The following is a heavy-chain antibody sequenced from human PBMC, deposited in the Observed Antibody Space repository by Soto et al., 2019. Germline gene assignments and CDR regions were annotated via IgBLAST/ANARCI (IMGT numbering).Heavy chain of an antibody. CDR3: VRGWGRFVHLSCLDL. CDR1: GFTFRQYG. D-gene: IGHD7-27*01. Sequence: QVQQVESGGGVVQPGTSLRLSCAASGFTFRQYGMHWVRQAPGKGLDWVAVIFYDGFNEYYADSVRGRFTIFRDNSGNTLYFLINCLRVEDTSVYYCVRGWGRFVHLSCLDLWGQGTAVVVSS. J-gene: IGHJ3*01. CDR2: IFYDGFNE. V-gene: IGHV3-33*01.